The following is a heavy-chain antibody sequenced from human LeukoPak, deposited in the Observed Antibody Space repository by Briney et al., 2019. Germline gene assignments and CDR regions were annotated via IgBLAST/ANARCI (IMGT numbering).Heavy chain of an antibody. D-gene: IGHD2-8*01. CDR2: IKQDGSEK. V-gene: IGHV3-7*01. CDR1: GFTFSSYW. Sequence: PGGSLRLSCAASGFTFSSYWMTWVRQAPEKGLEWVANIKQDGSEKYYVDSVKGRFTISRDKAKISLFLQMNNLRAEDTAVYYCAAHVNDAGDFGYWGQGTLVAVSS. J-gene: IGHJ4*02. CDR3: AAHVNDAGDFGY.